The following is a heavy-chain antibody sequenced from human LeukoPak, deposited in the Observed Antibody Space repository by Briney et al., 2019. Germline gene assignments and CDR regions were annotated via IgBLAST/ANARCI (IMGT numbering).Heavy chain of an antibody. V-gene: IGHV3-23*01. Sequence: SEGSLRLSCVGSGFTFSTYAMTWVRQAPGKGLECVSTISNSGRSTYFADSVRGRFTISRDNSKDTLYLQMNSLRAEDTAIYYCANFGGASLGNWRIDYWGQGTLVTVSS. CDR3: ANFGGASLGNWRIDY. CDR1: GFTFSTYA. CDR2: ISNSGRST. J-gene: IGHJ4*02. D-gene: IGHD1-1*01.